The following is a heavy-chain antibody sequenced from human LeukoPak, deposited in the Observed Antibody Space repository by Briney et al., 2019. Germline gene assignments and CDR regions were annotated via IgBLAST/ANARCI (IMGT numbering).Heavy chain of an antibody. Sequence: PSETLSLTCAVYGGSFSGYYWSWIRQPPGKGLEWIGSIYYSGSTYYNPSLKSRVTISVDTSKNQFSLKLSSVTAADTAVYYCARSIYSSGWPTFDYWGQGTLVTVSS. CDR1: GGSFSGYY. V-gene: IGHV4-34*01. J-gene: IGHJ4*02. CDR2: IYYSGST. CDR3: ARSIYSSGWPTFDY. D-gene: IGHD6-19*01.